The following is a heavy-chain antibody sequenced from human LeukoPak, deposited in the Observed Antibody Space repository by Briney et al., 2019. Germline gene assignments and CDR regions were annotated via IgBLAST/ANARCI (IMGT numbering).Heavy chain of an antibody. V-gene: IGHV4-59*08. CDR2: VYYSGNT. CDR3: ARSLAYATGLY. D-gene: IGHD2-21*01. CDR1: GGSISGYY. Sequence: PSETLSLTCTVSGGSISGYYWSWIRQPPGKRLEWIGYVYYSGNTGYNPSLKSRVSISLDTSKNQFSLKLSFVTAADTAVYYCARSLAYATGLYWGQGTLVTVSS. J-gene: IGHJ4*02.